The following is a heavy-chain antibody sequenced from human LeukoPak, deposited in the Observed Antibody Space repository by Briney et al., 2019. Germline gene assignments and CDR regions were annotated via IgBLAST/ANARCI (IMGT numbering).Heavy chain of an antibody. CDR2: ICWDDDK. Sequence: SGPTLVKPTQTLTLTCTFSGFSLSTGGVGVGWIRQPPGKALEWLALICWDDDKRYSPSLKNRLTITKDTSKNQVVLTMTNMDPVDTATYYCVQRSGLEYNSGWHYWGQGTLVTVSS. J-gene: IGHJ4*02. CDR1: GFSLSTGGVG. D-gene: IGHD6-19*01. V-gene: IGHV2-5*02. CDR3: VQRSGLEYNSGWHY.